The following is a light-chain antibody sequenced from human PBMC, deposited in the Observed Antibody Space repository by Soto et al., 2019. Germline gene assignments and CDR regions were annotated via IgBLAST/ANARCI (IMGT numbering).Light chain of an antibody. J-gene: IGKJ4*01. V-gene: IGKV1-8*01. CDR1: QGISRD. CDR3: QQYYSYPLT. CDR2: AAS. Sequence: AIRMTQSPSSFSASTGDRVTITCRASQGISRDLAWYQQKPGKAPKLLIYAASTLQSGVPSRFSGSGSGTDFTLTISCLQSEDFATYYCQQYYSYPLTFGGGTQVEIK.